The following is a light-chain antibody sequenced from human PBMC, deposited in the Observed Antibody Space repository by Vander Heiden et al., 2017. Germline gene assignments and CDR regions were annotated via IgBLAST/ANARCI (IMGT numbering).Light chain of an antibody. CDR2: DDS. CDR3: QVWDSSSDHYV. Sequence: SYVLTQPPSVSVAPGKTASITCGGNSIGSKSVHWYQQKPGQAPVLVNYDDSDRPSGIPERFSGSNSGNTATLTISRVEAGDEADFYCQVWDSSSDHYVFGTGTKVTVL. CDR1: SIGSKS. J-gene: IGLJ1*01. V-gene: IGLV3-21*03.